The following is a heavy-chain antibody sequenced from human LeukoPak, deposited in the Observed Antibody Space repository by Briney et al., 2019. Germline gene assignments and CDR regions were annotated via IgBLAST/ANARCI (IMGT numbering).Heavy chain of an antibody. CDR2: ISYDGSNK. V-gene: IGHV3-30-3*01. D-gene: IGHD2-2*01. CDR3: ARELGYCSSTSCSPIGYGMDV. CDR1: GFTFSSYA. Sequence: GGSLRLSCAASGFTFSSYAMHWVRQAPGKGLEWVAVISYDGSNKYYADSVKGRFTISRDNSKNTLYLQMNSLRAEDTAVYYCARELGYCSSTSCSPIGYGMDVWGQGTTVTVSS. J-gene: IGHJ6*02.